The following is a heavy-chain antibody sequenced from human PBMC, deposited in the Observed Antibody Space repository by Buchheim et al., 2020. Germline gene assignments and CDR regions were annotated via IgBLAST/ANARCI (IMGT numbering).Heavy chain of an antibody. CDR1: GFTFSSYA. J-gene: IGHJ6*02. V-gene: IGHV3-30-3*01. CDR3: ARANDYGDSGYGMDV. D-gene: IGHD4-17*01. CDR2: ISYDGGNK. Sequence: QVHLVESGGDVVQPGRSLRLSCAASGFTFSSYAMHWVRQAPGKGLEWVAVISYDGGNKYYGDSVKGRFTVSRDNSKNTLFLQMNSLRPEDTAVYYCARANDYGDSGYGMDVWGQGTT.